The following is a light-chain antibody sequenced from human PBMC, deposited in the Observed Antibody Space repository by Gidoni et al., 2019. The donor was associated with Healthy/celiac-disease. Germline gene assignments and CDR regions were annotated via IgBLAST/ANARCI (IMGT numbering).Light chain of an antibody. CDR1: QSINSW. CDR3: QQYNTYSCT. CDR2: KAS. J-gene: IGKJ2*02. Sequence: DIKMTQSPSTLSASVGDRVTVTCRASQSINSWLAWYQQKPGKAPKLLIYKASSLESGVPSRFSGSGSGTEFTLTISSLQPDDFATYYCQQYNTYSCTFGQGTKLEIK. V-gene: IGKV1-5*03.